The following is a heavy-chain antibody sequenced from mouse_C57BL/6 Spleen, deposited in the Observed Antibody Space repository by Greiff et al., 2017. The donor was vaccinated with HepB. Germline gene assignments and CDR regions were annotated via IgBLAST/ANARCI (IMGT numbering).Heavy chain of an antibody. CDR3: ARGGVLRYYFDY. CDR2: IYPGDGGT. D-gene: IGHD1-1*01. J-gene: IGHJ2*01. CDR1: GYAFSSSW. Sequence: VQLQQSGPELVKPGASVKISCKASGYAFSSSWMNWVKQRPGQGLEWIGRIYPGDGGTNYNGQFKGKATLTADKSSSTAYMQLSSLASVDSAVYFCARGGVLRYYFDYWGQGTTLTVSS. V-gene: IGHV1-82*01.